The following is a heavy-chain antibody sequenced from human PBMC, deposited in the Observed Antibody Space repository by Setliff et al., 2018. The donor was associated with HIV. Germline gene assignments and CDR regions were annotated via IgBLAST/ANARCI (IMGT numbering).Heavy chain of an antibody. CDR3: AKPLTQWGVSPYYYYFYMDV. V-gene: IGHV3-23*01. CDR1: GFAFDNYC. D-gene: IGHD1-26*01. Sequence: QAGGSLRLSCAASGFAFDNYCMTWVRQAPGKGLEWVSAIGGSTGSTYYADSVKGRFTISTDNSKNTLYLQMNSLRAEDTAVYYCAKPLTQWGVSPYYYYFYMDVWGKGTTVTVSS. J-gene: IGHJ6*03. CDR2: IGGSTGST.